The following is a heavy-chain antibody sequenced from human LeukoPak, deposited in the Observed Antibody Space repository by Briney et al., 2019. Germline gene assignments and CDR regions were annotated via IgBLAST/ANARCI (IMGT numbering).Heavy chain of an antibody. CDR1: GFTFSDYY. D-gene: IGHD6-13*01. J-gene: IGHJ4*02. CDR3: AKGLFMAAAGPLDY. Sequence: PGGSLRLSCAASGFTFSDYYMNWVRQAPGKGLEWVSTISHSIGITYYADSVKGRFTLSTDNSRDTLFVQLSSLRGEDTAVYYCAKGLFMAAAGPLDYWGQGTLVTVSS. V-gene: IGHV3-23*01. CDR2: ISHSIGIT.